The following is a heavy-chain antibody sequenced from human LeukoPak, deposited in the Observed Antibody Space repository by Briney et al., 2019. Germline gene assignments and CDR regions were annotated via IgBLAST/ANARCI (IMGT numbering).Heavy chain of an antibody. J-gene: IGHJ4*02. CDR2: IAPDGSTQ. Sequence: GGSLRLSCAASGFTFSLYSMTWVRQAPGKGLEWVANIAPDGSTQNYVDSLEGRFTISRDNPKNSLYPQMHSLRAEDAAVYYCARVKGGAIDHWGQGTLVTVSS. CDR3: ARVKGGAIDH. CDR1: GFTFSLYS. D-gene: IGHD4-17*01. V-gene: IGHV3-7*01.